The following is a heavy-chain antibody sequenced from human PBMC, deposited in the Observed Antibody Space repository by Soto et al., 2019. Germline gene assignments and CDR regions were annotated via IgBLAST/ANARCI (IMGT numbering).Heavy chain of an antibody. D-gene: IGHD6-13*01. V-gene: IGHV3-23*01. J-gene: IGHJ3*02. Sequence: GGSLRLSCAASGFNFSSYAMSWVRQAPGKGLEWVSVISGSGGSTYYADSVKGRFTISRHNSKNALYLQMNSLRAEDTAVYYCAKNWGVATSGAAFDIWGQGTMVTVSS. CDR1: GFNFSSYA. CDR3: AKNWGVATSGAAFDI. CDR2: ISGSGGST.